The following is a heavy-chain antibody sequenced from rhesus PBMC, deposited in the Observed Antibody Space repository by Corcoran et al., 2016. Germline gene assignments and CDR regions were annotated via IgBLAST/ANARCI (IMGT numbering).Heavy chain of an antibody. D-gene: IGHD4-23*01. Sequence: QVQLVQSGAEVKKPGASVKLSCKASGYTFSISAISWVRQAPGQVLEWMGGFIPLVAIPNYAQKFQGRVTITADTSTSTAYMELSSLRSEDTAVYYCARGENSNYNYWGQGVLVTVSS. CDR1: GYTFSISA. CDR2: FIPLVAIP. J-gene: IGHJ4*01. CDR3: ARGENSNYNY. V-gene: IGHV1-151*01.